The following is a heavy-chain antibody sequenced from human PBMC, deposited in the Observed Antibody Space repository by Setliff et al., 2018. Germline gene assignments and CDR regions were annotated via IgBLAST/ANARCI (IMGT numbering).Heavy chain of an antibody. J-gene: IGHJ6*03. CDR2: IIPIFGTA. V-gene: IGHV1-69*13. Sequence: SVKVSCKASGGTFSSYAISWVRQAPGQGLEWTGGIIPIFGTANYAQKFQGRVTITADESTSTAYMELSSLRSEDTAVYYCAREGNAAAGPRYYYYYYMDVWAKGPRSPSP. CDR1: GGTFSSYA. D-gene: IGHD6-13*01. CDR3: AREGNAAAGPRYYYYYYMDV.